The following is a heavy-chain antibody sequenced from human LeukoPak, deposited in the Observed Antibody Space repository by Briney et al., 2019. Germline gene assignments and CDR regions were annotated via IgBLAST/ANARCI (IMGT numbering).Heavy chain of an antibody. CDR1: GYNFSGHY. CDR3: ARDAAGGFGEYYFDY. Sequence: ASVKVSCKASGYNFSGHYMHWVRQAPGQGLEWMGWIKPSNGDTKYAQNFQGRVTMTRDTSISTAYMELSSVTAADTAVYYCARDAAGGFGEYYFDYWGQGTLVTVSS. D-gene: IGHD3-10*01. J-gene: IGHJ4*02. CDR2: IKPSNGDT. V-gene: IGHV1-2*02.